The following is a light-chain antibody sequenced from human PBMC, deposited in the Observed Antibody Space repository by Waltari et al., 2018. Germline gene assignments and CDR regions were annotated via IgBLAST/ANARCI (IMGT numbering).Light chain of an antibody. CDR3: CSYAGSSIVV. Sequence: QSALTQPASVSGSPGQSITISCTGTSSDVGSYNLVSWYQKHPGKAPKLMIYEGSKRPSGVSNRFSGSKSGNTASLTISGLQAEDEADYYCCSYAGSSIVVFGGGTKLTVL. CDR2: EGS. J-gene: IGLJ2*01. CDR1: SSDVGSYNL. V-gene: IGLV2-23*01.